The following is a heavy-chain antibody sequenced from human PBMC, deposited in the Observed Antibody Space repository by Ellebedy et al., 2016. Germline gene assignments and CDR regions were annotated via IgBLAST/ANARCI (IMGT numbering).Heavy chain of an antibody. D-gene: IGHD2-2*02. CDR2: ISSSSSTM. J-gene: IGHJ4*02. V-gene: IGHV3-48*04. CDR1: GFTVSNKY. Sequence: GGSLRLSCAASGFTVSNKYMGWVRQAPGKGLEWISFISSSSSTMYYADSVKGRFTISRDNAMNSLYLQMNSLRAEDTAVYYCARVGCASADCYTPQYWGQGTLVTVSS. CDR3: ARVGCASADCYTPQY.